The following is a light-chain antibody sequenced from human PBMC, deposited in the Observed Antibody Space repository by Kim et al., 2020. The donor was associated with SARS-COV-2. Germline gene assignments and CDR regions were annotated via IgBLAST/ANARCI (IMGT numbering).Light chain of an antibody. J-gene: IGKJ1*01. V-gene: IGKV3-11*01. CDR2: YAS. CDR3: QQRSNWIWT. CDR1: QSVSSD. Sequence: EIVLTQSPATLSLSLGERATLSCRASQSVSSDLAWYQQKPGQAPRLLIYYASNRATDIPARFSGSGYGTDFTLSISSLEAEDFAVYYCQQRSNWIWTFGQGTQVDIK.